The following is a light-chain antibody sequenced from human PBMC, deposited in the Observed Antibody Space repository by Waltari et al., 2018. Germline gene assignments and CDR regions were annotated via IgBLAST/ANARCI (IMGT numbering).Light chain of an antibody. V-gene: IGKV4-1*01. J-gene: IGKJ4*01. CDR3: QQYYTTPLT. Sequence: IVMTKSPDSLAVSLGERATINCKSSQSVSYTASNKHYLAWYQQKPGQPPKLIIYWASNRESGVPDRFSGSGSGTDFTLTISRLQAEDVAVYYCQQYYTTPLTCGGGTKVEI. CDR1: QSVSYTASNKHY. CDR2: WAS.